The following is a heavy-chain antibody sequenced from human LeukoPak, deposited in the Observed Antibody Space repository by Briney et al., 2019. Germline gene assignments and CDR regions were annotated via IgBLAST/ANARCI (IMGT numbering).Heavy chain of an antibody. CDR3: AKDRSSSWSGGDY. J-gene: IGHJ4*02. Sequence: PGGSLRLSCAASGFTFGNYGMHWVRQAPGKGLEWVTFIRNDGIHKYYIDSVKGRFTISRDTSKNTLYLQMNSLRPGDTAVYYCAKDRSSSWSGGDYWGQGTLVTVSS. CDR1: GFTFGNYG. CDR2: IRNDGIHK. D-gene: IGHD6-13*01. V-gene: IGHV3-30*02.